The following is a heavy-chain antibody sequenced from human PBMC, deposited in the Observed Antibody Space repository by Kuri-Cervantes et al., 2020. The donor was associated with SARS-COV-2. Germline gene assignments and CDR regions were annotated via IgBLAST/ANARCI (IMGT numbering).Heavy chain of an antibody. CDR1: GFSLSTSGVG. V-gene: IGHV2-5*05. Sequence: SGPTLVKPTQTLTLTCTFSGFSLSTSGVGVGWIRQPPGKALEWLALIYWDDDKRYGPSLKSRLTITKDTSKNQVALTMTNMDPVDTATYYCARALGMGSFDYWGQGTLVTVSS. CDR3: ARALGMGSFDY. CDR2: IYWDDDK. J-gene: IGHJ4*02.